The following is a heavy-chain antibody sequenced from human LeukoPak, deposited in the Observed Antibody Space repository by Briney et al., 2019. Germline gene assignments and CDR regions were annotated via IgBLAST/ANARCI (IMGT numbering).Heavy chain of an antibody. J-gene: IGHJ4*02. D-gene: IGHD5-12*01. CDR2: INPNSGGT. V-gene: IGHV1-2*02. CDR3: ARLPGFGSGYDEDY. Sequence: ASVKVSCKASGYTFTGYYMHWVRQAPGQGLEWMGWINPNSGGTNYAQKFQGRVTMTRDTSISTAYMELSRLRSDDTAVYYCARLPGFGSGYDEDYWGQGTLVTVSS. CDR1: GYTFTGYY.